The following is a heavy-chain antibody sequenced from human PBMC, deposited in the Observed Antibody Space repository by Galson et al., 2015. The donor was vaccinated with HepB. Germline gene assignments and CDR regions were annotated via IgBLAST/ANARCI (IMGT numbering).Heavy chain of an antibody. V-gene: IGHV4-39*01. J-gene: IGHJ4*02. D-gene: IGHD6-19*01. Sequence: ETLSLTCAVSGDSIGGTSSHWGWIRQSPGKGLEWIGSIYFTENIYYNPSLKSRVTISIDTSKNQFSLMLTSVTAADTAVYYCARRGGRQWRESYFTYWGQGTLVTVSS. CDR1: GDSIGGTSSH. CDR2: IYFTENI. CDR3: ARRGGRQWRESYFTY.